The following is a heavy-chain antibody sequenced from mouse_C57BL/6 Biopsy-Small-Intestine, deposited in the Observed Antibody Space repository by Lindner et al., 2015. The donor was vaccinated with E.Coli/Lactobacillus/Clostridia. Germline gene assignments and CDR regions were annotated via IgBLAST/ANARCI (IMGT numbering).Heavy chain of an antibody. D-gene: IGHD2-4*01. J-gene: IGHJ1*03. V-gene: IGHV2-9-1*01. CDR1: GFSLTSYG. CDR3: ASQSTMITNWYFDV. Sequence: VQLQESGPGLVAPSQSLSITYTVSGFSLTSYGVHWVRQPPGKGLEWLGVIWTGGGTNYNSALKSRLSISKDNSKSQVFLKMNSLQTDDTARYYCASQSTMITNWYFDVWGTGTTVTVSS. CDR2: IWTGGGT.